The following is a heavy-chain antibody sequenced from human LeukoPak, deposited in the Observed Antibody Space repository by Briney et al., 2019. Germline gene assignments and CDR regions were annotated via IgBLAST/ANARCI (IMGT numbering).Heavy chain of an antibody. D-gene: IGHD4-17*01. V-gene: IGHV3-11*04. Sequence: GGSLRLSCAASGFTFSDYYMSWIRQAPGKGLEWISCISSSGGHIIYYADSVKGRFTISRDNSKNTLYLQMNSLRAEDSSVYYCARPTTVTTISADAFDIWGQGTMVTVSS. J-gene: IGHJ3*02. CDR3: ARPTTVTTISADAFDI. CDR2: ISSSGGHII. CDR1: GFTFSDYY.